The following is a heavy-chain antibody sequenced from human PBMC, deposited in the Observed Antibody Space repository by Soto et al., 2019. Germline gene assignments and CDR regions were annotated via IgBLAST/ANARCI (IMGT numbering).Heavy chain of an antibody. CDR2: ISYDGSNK. Sequence: QVQLVESGGGVVQPGRSLRLSCAASGFTFSSYAMHWVRQAPGKGLEWVAVISYDGSNKYYADSVKGRFTISRDNSKNTLYLQMNSLRAEDTAVYYCALGYCSSTSCYERSPVRRPFDYWGQGTLVTVSS. V-gene: IGHV3-30-3*01. J-gene: IGHJ4*02. CDR3: ALGYCSSTSCYERSPVRRPFDY. CDR1: GFTFSSYA. D-gene: IGHD2-2*01.